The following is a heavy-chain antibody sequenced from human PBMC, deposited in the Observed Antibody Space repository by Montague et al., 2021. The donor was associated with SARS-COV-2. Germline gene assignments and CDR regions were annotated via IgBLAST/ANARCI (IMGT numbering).Heavy chain of an antibody. D-gene: IGHD4-17*01. CDR2: IYYSGTT. J-gene: IGHJ6*02. CDR3: ARDPTADGNDDYETAGNSYYYGMDV. V-gene: IGHV4-61*08. Sequence: SETLSLTCTVSGGSVNSGGYYWSWIRQPPGKGLEWIGNIYYSGTTNHTPSLKSRATIPVDTSKNRFSLKLSSVTAADTAVFYCARDPTADGNDDYETAGNSYYYGMDVWGQGTTVTVSS. CDR1: GGSVNSGGYY.